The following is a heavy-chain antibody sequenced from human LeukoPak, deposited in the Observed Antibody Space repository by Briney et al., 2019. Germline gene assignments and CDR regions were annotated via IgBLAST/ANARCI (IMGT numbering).Heavy chain of an antibody. CDR3: AKDPGYTYGSGGLDI. Sequence: GGSLRLSCAASGFTFRNYGMHWVRQAPGKGLEGVAVISFDAGTKHYADSVKGRFTLSRDNSENTLYLQMDSLRAEDTAVYYCAKDPGYTYGSGGLDIWGLGTLVTVSS. V-gene: IGHV3-30*18. CDR1: GFTFRNYG. D-gene: IGHD5-18*01. J-gene: IGHJ3*02. CDR2: ISFDAGTK.